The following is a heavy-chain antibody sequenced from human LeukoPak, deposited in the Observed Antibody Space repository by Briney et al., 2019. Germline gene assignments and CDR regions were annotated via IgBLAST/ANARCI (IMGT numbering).Heavy chain of an antibody. CDR3: ARDRPSSGSSFDI. CDR1: GFTVSSNY. J-gene: IGHJ3*02. Sequence: GGSLRLSCAVSGFTVSSNYMSWVRQAPGKGLEWVSVIYSGGDTYYADSRKGRFTISRDNSKNTLYLQMNSLRAEDTAVYYCARDRPSSGSSFDIWGQGTMVTVSS. V-gene: IGHV3-53*01. D-gene: IGHD1-26*01. CDR2: IYSGGDT.